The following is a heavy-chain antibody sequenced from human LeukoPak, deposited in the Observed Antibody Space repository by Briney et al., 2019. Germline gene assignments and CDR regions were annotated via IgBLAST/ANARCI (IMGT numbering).Heavy chain of an antibody. J-gene: IGHJ6*02. V-gene: IGHV3-23*01. D-gene: IGHD2-2*01. CDR3: ANGQYCSSTSCSYYYYYYYGMDV. CDR2: ISGSGGST. Sequence: GGSLRLSCAASGFTFSSYAMSWVRQAPGKGLEWVSAISGSGGSTYYADSVKGRFTISRDNSKNTLYLQMNSLRAEDTAVYYCANGQYCSSTSCSYYYYYYYGMDVWGQGTTVTVSS. CDR1: GFTFSSYA.